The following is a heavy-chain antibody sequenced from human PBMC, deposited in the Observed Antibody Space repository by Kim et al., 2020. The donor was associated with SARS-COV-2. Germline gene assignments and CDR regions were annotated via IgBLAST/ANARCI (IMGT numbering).Heavy chain of an antibody. CDR2: ISYDGSNK. V-gene: IGHV3-30*18. Sequence: GGSLRLSCAASGFTFSSYGMHWVRQAPGKGLEWVAVISYDGSNKYYADSVKGRFTISRDNSKNTLYLQMNSLRAEDTAVYYCAKDRARGSSSFFPANWFDPWGQGTLVTVSS. CDR3: AKDRARGSSSFFPANWFDP. CDR1: GFTFSSYG. J-gene: IGHJ5*02. D-gene: IGHD6-6*01.